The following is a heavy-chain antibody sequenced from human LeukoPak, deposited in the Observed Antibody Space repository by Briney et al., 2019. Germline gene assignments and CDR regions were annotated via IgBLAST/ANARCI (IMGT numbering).Heavy chain of an antibody. CDR2: IRSKANSYAT. CDR1: GFTFSGSA. D-gene: IGHD1-26*01. CDR3: TRPSDPPSIVGATDWYFDL. V-gene: IGHV3-73*01. Sequence: GGSLRLSCAASGFTFSGSAMHWVRQASGKGLEWVGRIRSKANSYATAYAASVKGRFTISRDDSKNTAYLQMNSLKTEDTAVYYCTRPSDPPSIVGATDWYFDLWGRGTLVTVSS. J-gene: IGHJ2*01.